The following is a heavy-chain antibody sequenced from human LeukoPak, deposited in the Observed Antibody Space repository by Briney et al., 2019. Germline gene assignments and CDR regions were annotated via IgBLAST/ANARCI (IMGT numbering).Heavy chain of an antibody. D-gene: IGHD3-3*01. V-gene: IGHV3-30-3*01. CDR3: ARDGVLRFLEWSSADY. CDR2: ISYDGSNK. CDR1: GFTFSSYA. Sequence: GRSLRLSCAASGFTFSSYAMHWVRQAPGKGLEWVAVISYDGSNKYYADSVKGRFTISRDNSKNTLYLQMNSLRAEDTAVYYCARDGVLRFLEWSSADYWGQGTLVTVSS. J-gene: IGHJ4*02.